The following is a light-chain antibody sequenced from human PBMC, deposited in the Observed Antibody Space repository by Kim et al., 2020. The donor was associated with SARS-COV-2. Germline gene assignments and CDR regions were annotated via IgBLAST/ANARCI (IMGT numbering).Light chain of an antibody. CDR2: GNN. CDR3: QSYDTRLRGSV. CDR1: SSNLGAGND. Sequence: QRVTISCTGTSSNLGAGNDVHWYQQFPGTAPKLLIFGNNRRPSGVPARFSGSKSGTSASLAITGLQAEDEADYYCQSYDTRLRGSVFGGGTKLTVL. V-gene: IGLV1-40*01. J-gene: IGLJ2*01.